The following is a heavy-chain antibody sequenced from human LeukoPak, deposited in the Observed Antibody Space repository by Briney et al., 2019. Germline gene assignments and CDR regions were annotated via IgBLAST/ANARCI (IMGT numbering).Heavy chain of an antibody. J-gene: IGHJ5*02. Sequence: ASVKVSCKASGYTFTSYDINWVRQATGQGLEWMGWMNPNSGNTGYAQKFQGRVTITRNTSISTGYMELSSLRSEDTAVYCCARVVSGYDAFDNWGQGTLVTVSS. CDR1: GYTFTSYD. V-gene: IGHV1-8*03. D-gene: IGHD5-12*01. CDR2: MNPNSGNT. CDR3: ARVVSGYDAFDN.